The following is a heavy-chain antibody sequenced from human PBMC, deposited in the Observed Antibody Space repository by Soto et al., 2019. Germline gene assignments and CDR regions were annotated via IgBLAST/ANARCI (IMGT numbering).Heavy chain of an antibody. J-gene: IGHJ3*02. D-gene: IGHD3-22*01. CDR3: AREKGAAYDRSAFDI. Sequence: ASVTVSCKASGYTFTRYGISWVRQAPGQGLEWMGWISAYNGNTNYAQKLQGRVTMTTDTSTSTAYMELRSLRSDDTAVYYCAREKGAAYDRSAFDIWGQGTMVTVSS. V-gene: IGHV1-18*01. CDR1: GYTFTRYG. CDR2: ISAYNGNT.